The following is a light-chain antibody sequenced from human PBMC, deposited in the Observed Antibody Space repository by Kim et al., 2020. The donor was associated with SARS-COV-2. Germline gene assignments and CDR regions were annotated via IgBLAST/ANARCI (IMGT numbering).Light chain of an antibody. CDR2: DAS. CDR3: QQYENFPYT. V-gene: IGKV1-33*01. J-gene: IGKJ2*01. Sequence: DIQMTQSPSSLSASVGDRVTITCQASQDISNYMNWYQQKPGKAPKLLIYDASNLETGVPSRFSGSGSETDFTLTISSLQPEDVATYYCQQYENFPYTFGQWTKLEI. CDR1: QDISNY.